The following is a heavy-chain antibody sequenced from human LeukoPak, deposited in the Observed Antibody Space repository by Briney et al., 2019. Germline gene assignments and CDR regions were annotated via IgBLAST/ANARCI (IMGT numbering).Heavy chain of an antibody. Sequence: WETLPLTCTVSGGSISSSSYYWGWIRQPPGKGLEWIVSIYDSGTTNYNPSLKSPVTISVDTSKNPFSLKLSSVTAADTAVYYCARRIGSGWYYFDYWGQGTLVTVSS. CDR1: GGSISSSSYY. V-gene: IGHV4-39*01. J-gene: IGHJ4*02. CDR3: ARRIGSGWYYFDY. D-gene: IGHD6-19*01. CDR2: IYDSGTT.